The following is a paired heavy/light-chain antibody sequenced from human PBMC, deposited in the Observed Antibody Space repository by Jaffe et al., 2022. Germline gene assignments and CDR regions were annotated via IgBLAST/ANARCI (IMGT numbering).Light chain of an antibody. V-gene: IGLV2-18*02. CDR3: SSYTSSNTWV. CDR1: SSDVGSYDR. CDR2: EVT. Sequence: QSALTQPPSVSGSPGQSVTISCTGTSSDVGSYDRVSWYQQPPGTAPKLVIYEVTIRPSGVPGRFSGSKSGNTASLTISGLQAEDEADYYCSSYTSSNTWVFGGGTKLTVL. J-gene: IGLJ3*02.
Heavy chain of an antibody. CDR2: INTNTGSP. CDR3: ARTTGGSCSGGTCYWGD. Sequence: QVQLVQSGSELKKPGASVKISCKASGYTFTSYSINWVRQAPGQGLEWMGWINTNTGSPTYAQGFTGRFAFSLDTSVSTAYLQITSLEAVDSGFYYCARTTGGSCSGGTCYWGDWGQGTLVTVSS. V-gene: IGHV7-4-1*02. CDR1: GYTFTSYS. D-gene: IGHD2-15*01. J-gene: IGHJ4*02.